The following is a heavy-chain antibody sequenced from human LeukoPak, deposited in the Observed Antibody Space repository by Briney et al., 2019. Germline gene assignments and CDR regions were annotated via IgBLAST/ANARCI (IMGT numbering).Heavy chain of an antibody. CDR3: AKDSMVRGVLYYFDY. CDR2: IYSGGST. J-gene: IGHJ4*02. CDR1: GFTVSSNY. Sequence: GESLRLSCAASGFTVSSNYMSWVRQAPGKGLEWVSVIYSGGSTYYADSVKGRFTISRHNSKNTLYLQMNSLRAEDTAVYYCAKDSMVRGVLYYFDYWGQGTLVTVSS. V-gene: IGHV3-53*04. D-gene: IGHD3-10*01.